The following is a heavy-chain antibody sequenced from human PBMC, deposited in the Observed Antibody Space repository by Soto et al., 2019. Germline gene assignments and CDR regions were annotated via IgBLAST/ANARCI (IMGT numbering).Heavy chain of an antibody. D-gene: IGHD4-17*01. CDR1: GGSVSSGSYY. CDR3: ARHDDYGDYNNWFDP. V-gene: IGHV4-61*01. CDR2: IYYSGST. Sequence: PSETLSLTCTVSGGSVSSGSYYWSCIRQPPGKGLEWIGYIYYSGSTNYNPSLKSRVTISVDTSKNQFSLKLSSVTAADTAVYYCARHDDYGDYNNWFDPWGQGTLVTVSS. J-gene: IGHJ5*02.